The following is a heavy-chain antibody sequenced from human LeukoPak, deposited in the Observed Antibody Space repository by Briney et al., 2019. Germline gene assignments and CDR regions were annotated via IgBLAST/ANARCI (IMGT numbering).Heavy chain of an antibody. J-gene: IGHJ4*02. D-gene: IGHD2-2*01. Sequence: SETMSLTCSVSGGSLSSHYWSWIRQPPGKGLELIGHIHDTGSTFYNPSLRGRVTISLDTSNNQFSLKLTSMTAADTAVYYCARFSSGCSTSSCYLTYWGQGTLVTVS. CDR1: GGSLSSHY. V-gene: IGHV4-59*11. CDR2: IHDTGST. CDR3: ARFSSGCSTSSCYLTY.